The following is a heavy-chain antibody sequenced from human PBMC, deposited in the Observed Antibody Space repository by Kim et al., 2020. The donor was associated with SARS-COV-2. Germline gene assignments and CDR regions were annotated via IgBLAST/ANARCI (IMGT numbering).Heavy chain of an antibody. CDR3: ASLNYGAYGFFDY. Sequence: GGSLRLSCAASGFTLSRYSMNWVRQAPGKGLEWVSYISRSSDAIYYTDSVKGRFTISRDNAKNSLYLQMNSLRDEDTAVYYCASLNYGAYGFFDYWGQGT. CDR2: ISRSSDAI. V-gene: IGHV3-48*02. J-gene: IGHJ4*02. D-gene: IGHD4-17*01. CDR1: GFTLSRYS.